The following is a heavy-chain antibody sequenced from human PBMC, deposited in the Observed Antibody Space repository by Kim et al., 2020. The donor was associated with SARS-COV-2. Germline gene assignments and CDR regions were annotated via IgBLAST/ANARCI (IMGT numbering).Heavy chain of an antibody. D-gene: IGHD4-4*01. CDR3: ARDSALNGGDYSNYWLKY. V-gene: IGHV1-46*01. CDR1: GYTFTSYY. Sequence: ASVKVSCKASGYTFTSYYMHWVRQAPGQGLEWMGIINPSGGSTSYAQKFQGRVTMTRDTSTSTVYMELSSLRSEDTAVYYCARDSALNGGDYSNYWLKYWGQGTLVTVSS. J-gene: IGHJ4*02. CDR2: INPSGGST.